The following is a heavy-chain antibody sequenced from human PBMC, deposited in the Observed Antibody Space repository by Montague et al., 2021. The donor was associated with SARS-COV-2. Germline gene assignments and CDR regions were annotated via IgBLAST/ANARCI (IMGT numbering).Heavy chain of an antibody. CDR3: ARAHSVSWTHLDN. V-gene: IGHV4-61*02. D-gene: IGHD5/OR15-5a*01. CDR2: IYTGGTT. J-gene: IGHJ4*02. CDR1: GGSISSGSYY. Sequence: TLSLTCTVSGGSISSGSYYWSWIQQPAGKGLELIGRIYTGGTTDYSFSLKSRVTISVDTSKNQFSLKLTSVTAADTAVYYCARAHSVSWTHLDNWGQGSLVTVSS.